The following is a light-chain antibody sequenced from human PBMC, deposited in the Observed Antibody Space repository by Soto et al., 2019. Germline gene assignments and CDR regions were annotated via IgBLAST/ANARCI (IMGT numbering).Light chain of an antibody. Sequence: MTQSPDTLSVSPGESATLSCRASQRVYSNLAWYQQKPGKAPKLLIYDASSVQSGVPPRFSGSGSGTDFTLSINSLQPEDFATYYCQQTYSTPLTFGGGTKVEIK. CDR2: DAS. V-gene: IGKV1-39*01. CDR1: QRVYSN. CDR3: QQTYSTPLT. J-gene: IGKJ4*01.